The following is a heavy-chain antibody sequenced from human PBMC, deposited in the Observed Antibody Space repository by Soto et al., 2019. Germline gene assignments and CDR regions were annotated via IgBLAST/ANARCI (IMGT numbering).Heavy chain of an antibody. CDR1: GFTFSNYA. D-gene: IGHD2-15*01. V-gene: IGHV3-23*01. Sequence: GGSLRLSCAASGFTFSNYAMSWVRQAPGKGLEWVSGISVSGGSTYYADSVKGRFTISRDNSKNTLYVQMNSLRVDDTAVYYCAKDAGSVCSGGSCYFQALDSWGQGPLVTVYS. CDR3: AKDAGSVCSGGSCYFQALDS. CDR2: ISVSGGST. J-gene: IGHJ4*02.